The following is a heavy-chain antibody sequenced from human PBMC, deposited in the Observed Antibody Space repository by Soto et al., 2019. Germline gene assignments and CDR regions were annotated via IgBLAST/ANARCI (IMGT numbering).Heavy chain of an antibody. CDR1: GGSTSSYF. Sequence: SETLSLTCTVSGGSTSSYFYIWVRQPPGKGLEWIGSVYYTGTTDYNPSLKSRVTISVDTSKTQFSLNLRSVTAADTAVYYCARDLAAVPRAFDYWGRGTLVTVPS. D-gene: IGHD6-13*01. V-gene: IGHV4-59*01. CDR2: VYYTGTT. J-gene: IGHJ4*02. CDR3: ARDLAAVPRAFDY.